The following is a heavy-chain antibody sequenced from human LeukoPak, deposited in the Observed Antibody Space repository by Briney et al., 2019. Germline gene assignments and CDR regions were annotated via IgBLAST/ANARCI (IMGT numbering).Heavy chain of an antibody. J-gene: IGHJ6*03. Sequence: GRSLRLSCAVSGFTFSSYDMHWVRQAPGKGLEWVTLISYDGGNKYYGDSVKGRFTISRDNSKNTLYLQMTSLRVEDTAVYYCATNSGYYYYMDVWGKGTTVTISS. V-gene: IGHV3-30*03. CDR1: GFTFSSYD. CDR3: ATNSGYYYYMDV. CDR2: ISYDGGNK. D-gene: IGHD4-23*01.